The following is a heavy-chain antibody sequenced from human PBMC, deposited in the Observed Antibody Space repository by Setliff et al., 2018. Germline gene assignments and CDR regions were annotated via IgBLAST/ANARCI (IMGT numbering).Heavy chain of an antibody. CDR2: IYHSGST. CDR1: GYSISSGYY. CDR3: AGGRRYDYGWDFDY. D-gene: IGHD4-17*01. Sequence: SETLSLTCAVSGYSISSGYYWGWIRQPPGKGLEWIGSIYHSGSTYYNPSLKSRVTISVDTSKNQFSLKLSSVTAADTAVYYCAGGRRYDYGWDFDYWGQGTLVTVSS. J-gene: IGHJ4*02. V-gene: IGHV4-38-2*01.